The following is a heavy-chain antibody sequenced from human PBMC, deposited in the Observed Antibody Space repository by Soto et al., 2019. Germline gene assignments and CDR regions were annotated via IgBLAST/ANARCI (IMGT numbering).Heavy chain of an antibody. J-gene: IGHJ6*03. V-gene: IGHV4-59*01. CDR3: ARAVGSGYPNYYYYYYMDV. CDR1: GGSISSYY. Sequence: SETLSLTCTVSGGSISSYYWSWIRQPPGKGLEWIGYIYYSGSTNYNPSLKSRVTISVDTSKNQFSLKLSSVTAADTAVYYCARAVGSGYPNYYYYYYMDVWGKGTTVTVSS. D-gene: IGHD3-3*01. CDR2: IYYSGST.